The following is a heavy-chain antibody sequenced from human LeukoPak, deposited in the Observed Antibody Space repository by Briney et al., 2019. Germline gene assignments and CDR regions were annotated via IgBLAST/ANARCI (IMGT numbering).Heavy chain of an antibody. J-gene: IGHJ4*02. V-gene: IGHV3-21*04. D-gene: IGHD3-22*01. CDR2: I. CDR1: GFTFSSYT. CDR3: ARYAVVVY. Sequence: PGGSLRLSCAASGFTFSSYTMNWVRQAPGKGLEWVSYIYYADSEKGRFTISRDNAKNSLYLQMNSLRAEDTAVYYCARYAVVVYWGQGTLVTVSS.